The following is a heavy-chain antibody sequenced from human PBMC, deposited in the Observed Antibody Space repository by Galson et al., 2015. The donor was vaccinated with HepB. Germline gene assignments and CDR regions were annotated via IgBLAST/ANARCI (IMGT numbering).Heavy chain of an antibody. J-gene: IGHJ4*02. CDR1: GYTFTSYY. CDR2: INPSGGST. D-gene: IGHD2-15*01. Sequence: SVKVSCKASGYTFTSYYMHWVRQAPGQGLEWMGIINPSGGSTSYAQKFQGRVTMTRDTSTSTVYMELSSLRSEDTAVYYCARDGSAGYCSGGSCYGLAKLLDYWGQGTLVTVSS. CDR3: ARDGSAGYCSGGSCYGLAKLLDY. V-gene: IGHV1-46*01.